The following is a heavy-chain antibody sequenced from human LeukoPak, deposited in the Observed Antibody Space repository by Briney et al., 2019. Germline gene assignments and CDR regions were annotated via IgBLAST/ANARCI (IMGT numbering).Heavy chain of an antibody. J-gene: IGHJ6*02. CDR1: GGTFSSYA. CDR2: IIPIFGTA. Sequence: SVKVSCKASGGTFSSYAISWVRQAPGQGLEWMGGIIPIFGTANYAQKFQGSVTITADESTSTAYMELSSLRSEDTAVYYCARGSPGSHYDILTGYYGMDVWGQGTTVTVSS. D-gene: IGHD3-9*01. V-gene: IGHV1-69*13. CDR3: ARGSPGSHYDILTGYYGMDV.